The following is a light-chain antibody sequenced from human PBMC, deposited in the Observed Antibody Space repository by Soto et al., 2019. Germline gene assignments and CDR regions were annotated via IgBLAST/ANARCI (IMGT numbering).Light chain of an antibody. V-gene: IGKV3-15*01. CDR2: GAS. CDR3: HQYNNWPPWT. CDR1: QSVSSN. Sequence: EIVMTQSPATLSVSPGERATLSCRASQSVSSNLAWYQQTPGQAPRLLIYGASTRATGIPARFSGSRSGTEFTLTISSRQSEDFAVYFCHQYNNWPPWTFGQGTKVETK. J-gene: IGKJ1*01.